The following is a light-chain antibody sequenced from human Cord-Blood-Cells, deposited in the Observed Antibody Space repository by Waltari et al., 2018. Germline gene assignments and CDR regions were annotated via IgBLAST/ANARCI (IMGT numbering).Light chain of an antibody. CDR3: QQYNNWLPFT. Sequence: IEMTQSPSTLSVSPGERATLSCRASQSVSSNLAWYQQKPGPAPRLVIYGAYTSATGIPARFSVSGSGTEFNLTFSCLQSEDFAFYYCQQYNNWLPFTFGPGTKVDL. J-gene: IGKJ3*01. CDR1: QSVSSN. CDR2: GAY. V-gene: IGKV3-15*01.